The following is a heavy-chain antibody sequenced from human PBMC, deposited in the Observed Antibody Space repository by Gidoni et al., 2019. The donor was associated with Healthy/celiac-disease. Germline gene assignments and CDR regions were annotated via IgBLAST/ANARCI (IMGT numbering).Heavy chain of an antibody. CDR3: ARDGLEWEYYFDY. D-gene: IGHD1-1*01. V-gene: IGHV3-21*01. CDR2: ISSSSSYI. J-gene: IGHJ4*02. CDR1: GFTFSSYS. Sequence: EVQLVESGGGLVKPGGSLRPSCAASGFTFSSYSMNWVRQAPGKGLEWVSSISSSSSYIYYADSVKGRFTISRDNAKNSLYLQMNSLRAEDTAVYYCARDGLEWEYYFDYWGQGTLVTVSS.